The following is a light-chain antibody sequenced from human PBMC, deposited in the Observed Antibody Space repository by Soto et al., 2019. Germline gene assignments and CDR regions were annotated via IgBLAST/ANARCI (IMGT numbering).Light chain of an antibody. J-gene: IGLJ2*01. CDR2: AVS. V-gene: IGLV2-14*01. CDR3: SSYTSSYTLL. CDR1: SSDVGVYNY. Sequence: QSALTQPASVSGSPGQSITISCIGTSSDVGVYNYVSWYQQHPGKAPKLMIYAVSNRPSGVSNRFSGSKSGNTASLSISGLQAEDEADYYCSSYTSSYTLLFGGGTKVTVL.